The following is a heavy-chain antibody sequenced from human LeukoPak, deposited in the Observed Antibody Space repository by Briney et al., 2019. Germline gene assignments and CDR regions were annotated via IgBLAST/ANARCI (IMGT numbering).Heavy chain of an antibody. CDR1: GGSFSTYA. CDR3: ATYYDSSGVSLREFDY. CDR2: IIPLFNIP. J-gene: IGHJ4*02. Sequence: ASVKVSCKSSGGSFSTYALLWVRQAPGQGLEWMGGIIPLFNIPNYARKFQGRLTITADQSTTTAYMELSSLKSEDTAVYYCATYYDSSGVSLREFDYWGQGTLVSVSS. D-gene: IGHD3-22*01. V-gene: IGHV1-69*10.